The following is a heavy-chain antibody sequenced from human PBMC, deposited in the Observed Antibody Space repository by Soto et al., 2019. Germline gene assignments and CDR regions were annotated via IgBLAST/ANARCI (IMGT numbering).Heavy chain of an antibody. V-gene: IGHV3-23*01. CDR3: AKDVLNYYYYMDV. CDR1: GFTFSSYA. J-gene: IGHJ6*03. Sequence: GGSLRLSCAASGFTFSSYAISWVRQAPGKGLEWVSAISGSGGSTYYADSVKGRFTISRDNSKNTLYLQMNSLRAEDTAVYYCAKDVLNYYYYMDVWGKGTTVTVSS. CDR2: ISGSGGST.